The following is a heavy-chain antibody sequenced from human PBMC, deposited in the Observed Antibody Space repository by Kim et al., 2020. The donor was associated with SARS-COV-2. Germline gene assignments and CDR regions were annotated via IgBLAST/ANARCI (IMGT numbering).Heavy chain of an antibody. CDR3: ARQVAGTDRRFDY. J-gene: IGHJ4*02. CDR2: IHASGST. V-gene: IGHV4-4*07. D-gene: IGHD6-19*01. Sequence: SETLSLICTVSGGSFSSYRWSWIRQSAGKGLEWIGRIHASGSTNYNPSLKSRLTMTVDASQHQMSLQLSSVTAADTAVYYCARQVAGTDRRFDYWGQGILVTVSS. CDR1: GGSFSSYR.